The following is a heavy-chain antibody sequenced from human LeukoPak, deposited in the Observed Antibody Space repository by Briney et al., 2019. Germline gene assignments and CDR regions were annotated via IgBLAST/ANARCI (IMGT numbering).Heavy chain of an antibody. V-gene: IGHV4-61*01. CDR2: IYYSGTT. J-gene: IGHJ4*02. CDR1: GGSISSSSYY. Sequence: ASETLSLTCTVSGGSISSSSYYWSWIRQPPGKGLEWIGYIYYSGTTNYNPSLKSRVTISVDTSKNQFSLKLSSVTAADTAVYYWARGVYMEAAKYGYGGRETLVT. CDR3: ARGVYMEAAKYGY. D-gene: IGHD5-24*01.